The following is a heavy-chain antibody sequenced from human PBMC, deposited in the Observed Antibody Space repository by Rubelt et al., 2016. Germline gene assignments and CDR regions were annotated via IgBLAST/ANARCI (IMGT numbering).Heavy chain of an antibody. CDR1: GYTFTSYG. CDR2: ISAYNGNT. CDR3: ARDLGYGSGSPYPKYGMDV. D-gene: IGHD3-10*01. V-gene: IGHV1-18*01. J-gene: IGHJ6*02. Sequence: QVQLVQSGAEVKKPGASVKVSCKASGYTFTSYGISWVRQAPGQGLEWMGWISAYNGNTNYAQKLQGRVTMTKDTSKSTAYMERRGLRSDDTAVDYCARDLGYGSGSPYPKYGMDVWGQGTTVTVSS.